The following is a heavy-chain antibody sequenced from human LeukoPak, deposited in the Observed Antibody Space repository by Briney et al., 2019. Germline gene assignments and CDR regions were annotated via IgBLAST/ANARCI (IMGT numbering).Heavy chain of an antibody. CDR1: GYSFTGYY. V-gene: IGHV1-69*13. CDR3: ARGPTTDYYYYYMDV. CDR2: IIPIFGTA. J-gene: IGHJ6*03. D-gene: IGHD4-17*01. Sequence: SVKVSCKASGYSFTGYYIYWVRQAPGQGLEWMGGIIPIFGTANYAQKFQGRVTITADESTSTAYMELSSLRSEDTAVYYCARGPTTDYYYYYMDVWGKGTTVTISS.